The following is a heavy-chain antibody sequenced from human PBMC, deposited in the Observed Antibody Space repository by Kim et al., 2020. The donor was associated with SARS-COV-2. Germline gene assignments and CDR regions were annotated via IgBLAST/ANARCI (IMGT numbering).Heavy chain of an antibody. CDR3: ASY. CDR1: GGSFSSNY. Sequence: SETLSLTCTVSGGSFSSNYWCSFIRQPRGGLLWVGGVINSSGTTNYNSLLKRRVTTSVDTYKHQFSLRRTLVTAADAAVYYCASYWDQ. V-gene: IGHV4-34*01. CDR2: INSSGTT. J-gene: IGHJ4*02.